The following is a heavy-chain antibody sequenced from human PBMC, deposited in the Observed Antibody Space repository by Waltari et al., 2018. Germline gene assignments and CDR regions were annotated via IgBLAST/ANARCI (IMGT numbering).Heavy chain of an antibody. CDR1: ADTMSSAYW. D-gene: IGHD2-15*01. CDR3: ARDRGRGLYLDS. Sequence: QLQLQESGPGLVTPSGTLSLTCEVPADTMSSAYWWSWVRQPPGKGLEWIGQVYGGGRTNYNPSFASRVTVALDTYNKQFSLKVTSATAADTAVYYCARDRGRGLYLDSWGPGLLVTVSP. V-gene: IGHV4-4*02. J-gene: IGHJ4*02. CDR2: VYGGGRT.